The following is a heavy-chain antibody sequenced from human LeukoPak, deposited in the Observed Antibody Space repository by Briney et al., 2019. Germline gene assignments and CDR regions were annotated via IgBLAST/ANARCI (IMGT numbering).Heavy chain of an antibody. CDR1: GGSIRGYF. V-gene: IGHV4-59*08. Sequence: SETLSLTRTVSGGSIRGYFWSWIRQPPGKGLEWIGYIYSSGSTTYTPSLQGRVTISLDTSKNQFSLKLSSVTAADTAVYYCARHYDSGSYPLDFWGQGTLVTVSS. CDR3: ARHYDSGSYPLDF. CDR2: IYSSGST. J-gene: IGHJ4*02. D-gene: IGHD3-10*01.